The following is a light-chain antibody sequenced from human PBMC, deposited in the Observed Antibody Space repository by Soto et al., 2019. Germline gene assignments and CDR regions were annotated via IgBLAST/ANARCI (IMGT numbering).Light chain of an antibody. V-gene: IGLV2-14*01. J-gene: IGLJ2*01. CDR3: SSYLSTNIDVL. CDR1: SSDVGGYAY. CDR2: EVS. Sequence: QSALTQPASVSGSPGQTITISCTGTSSDVGGYAYVSWYQQYPGKVPKLVISEVSNRPSGVSHRFSGSRSGNTASLTISGLQAEDEADYHCSSYLSTNIDVLLGGGTKLTVL.